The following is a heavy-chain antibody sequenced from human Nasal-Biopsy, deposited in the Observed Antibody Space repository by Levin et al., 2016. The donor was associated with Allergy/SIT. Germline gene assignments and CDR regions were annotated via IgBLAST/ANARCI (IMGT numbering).Heavy chain of an antibody. J-gene: IGHJ3*01. D-gene: IGHD2/OR15-2a*01. V-gene: IGHV4-59*13. CDR1: GVSISSYY. CDR3: ARWGGASNIEAFDL. CDR2: GHSSGAT. Sequence: SETLSLTCDVSGVSISSYYWNWIRQPPGKGLEWVGYGHSSGATKNNPSLKGRVTISVDTSKNQLSLKVTSVTAADTAVYYCARWGGASNIEAFDLWGQGTMVTVSS.